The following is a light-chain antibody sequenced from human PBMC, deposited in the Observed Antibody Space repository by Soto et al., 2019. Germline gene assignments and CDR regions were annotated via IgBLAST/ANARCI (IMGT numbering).Light chain of an antibody. CDR3: QTWGTGIWV. J-gene: IGLJ3*02. CDR2: LNSDGSH. Sequence: QSVLTQWPSASASLGASVKLTCTLSSGHSSYAIAWHQQQPEKGPRYLMKLNSDGSHSKGDGIPDRFSGSSSGAERYLTISSLQSEDEADYYCQTWGTGIWVFGGGTQLTVL. CDR1: SGHSSYA. V-gene: IGLV4-69*01.